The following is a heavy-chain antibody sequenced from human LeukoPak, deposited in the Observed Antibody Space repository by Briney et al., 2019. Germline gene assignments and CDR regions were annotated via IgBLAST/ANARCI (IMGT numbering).Heavy chain of an antibody. CDR2: ISAYNGNT. CDR1: GYTFTSYG. D-gene: IGHD6-19*01. CDR3: ARASGYSSGHDYFDY. V-gene: IGHV1-18*01. J-gene: IGHJ4*02. Sequence: GASVKVSCKASGYTFTSYGISWVRQAPGQGLEWMGWISAYNGNTNYAQKLQGRVTMTTDTSTSTAYMELRSPRSDDTAVYYCARASGYSSGHDYFDYWGQGTLVTVSS.